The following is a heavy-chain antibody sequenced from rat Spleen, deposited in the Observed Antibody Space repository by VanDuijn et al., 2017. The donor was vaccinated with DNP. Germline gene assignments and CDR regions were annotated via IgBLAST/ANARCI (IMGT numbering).Heavy chain of an antibody. D-gene: IGHD1-4*01. CDR1: GFTFSDYN. CDR3: TRDLHFGYNYAFDY. CDR2: ISYDGSST. J-gene: IGHJ2*01. V-gene: IGHV5-7*01. Sequence: EVQLVESGGGFVQPGGSLKLSCVASGFTFSDYNMAWVRQAPKKGLGWVATISYDGSSTYYRDSVKGRFTVYRENAQSTLYLQMTNLRSEDTATYYCTRDLHFGYNYAFDYWRQGVLVSVSS.